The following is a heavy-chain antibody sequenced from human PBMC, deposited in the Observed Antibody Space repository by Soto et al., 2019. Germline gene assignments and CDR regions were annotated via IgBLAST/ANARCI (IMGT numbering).Heavy chain of an antibody. CDR2: ISGSGGST. D-gene: IGHD3-10*01. CDR3: APITMVRGAYAY. Sequence: EVQLLESGGGLVQPGGSLRLSCAASGFTFSSYAMSWVRQAPGKGLEWVSAISGSGGSTYYADSVKGRFTISRDNSKNTLYLQMNSLRAEDTALYYCAPITMVRGAYAYWGQGTLVTVSS. CDR1: GFTFSSYA. J-gene: IGHJ4*02. V-gene: IGHV3-23*01.